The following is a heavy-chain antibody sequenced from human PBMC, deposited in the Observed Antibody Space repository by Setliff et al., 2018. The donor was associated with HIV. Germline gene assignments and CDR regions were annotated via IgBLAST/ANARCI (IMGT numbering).Heavy chain of an antibody. Sequence: SVKVSCKASGGTFSSYAISWVRQAPGQGLEWMGQIISILGITNYAQKFQGRVTLTADESTSTMYMELSSLTSDDTAVYYCAGPRGDEAFDVWGQGTMVTVS. CDR2: IISILGIT. J-gene: IGHJ3*01. V-gene: IGHV1-69*10. CDR3: AGPRGDEAFDV. CDR1: GGTFSSYA.